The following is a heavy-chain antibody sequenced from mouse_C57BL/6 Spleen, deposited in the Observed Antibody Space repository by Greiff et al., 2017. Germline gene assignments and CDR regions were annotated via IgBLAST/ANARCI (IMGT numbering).Heavy chain of an antibody. CDR1: GYAFSSSW. D-gene: IGHD1-1*01. Sequence: VQLQQSGPELVKPGASVKISCKASGYAFSSSWMNWVKQRPGKGLEWIGRLYPGDGDTNYNGKFKGKATLTADKSSSTAYMQLSSLTSDDSAVYFCARPYFYGPYAMDYWGKGTSVTVSS. V-gene: IGHV1-82*01. CDR3: ARPYFYGPYAMDY. J-gene: IGHJ4*01. CDR2: LYPGDGDT.